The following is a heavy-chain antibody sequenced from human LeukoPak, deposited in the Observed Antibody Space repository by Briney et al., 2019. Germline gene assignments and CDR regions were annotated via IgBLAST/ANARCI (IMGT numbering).Heavy chain of an antibody. Sequence: ASVKVSCKASGYTFTSYYMHWVRQAPGQGLEWMGLINPSGGSTSYAQKFQGRVTMTEDTSTDTAYMELSSLRSEDTAVYYCATDKGVGARDAFDIWGQGTMVTVSS. CDR3: ATDKGVGARDAFDI. V-gene: IGHV1-46*01. J-gene: IGHJ3*02. CDR2: INPSGGST. D-gene: IGHD1-26*01. CDR1: GYTFTSYY.